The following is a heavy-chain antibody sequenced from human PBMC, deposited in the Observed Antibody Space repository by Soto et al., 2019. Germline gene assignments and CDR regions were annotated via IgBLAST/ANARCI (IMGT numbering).Heavy chain of an antibody. Sequence: ASVKVSCKASGYTFTNYAVHWVRQAPGQRLEWMGWINAGNGNTRFSQDFQGRLSLTRDISARTVYMELSSLRSEDTAVYFCARGHLAVVPVASWFYYMDVWGKGTTVNVSS. V-gene: IGHV1-3*01. CDR1: GYTFTNYA. CDR3: ARGHLAVVPVASWFYYMDV. J-gene: IGHJ6*03. D-gene: IGHD2-2*01. CDR2: INAGNGNT.